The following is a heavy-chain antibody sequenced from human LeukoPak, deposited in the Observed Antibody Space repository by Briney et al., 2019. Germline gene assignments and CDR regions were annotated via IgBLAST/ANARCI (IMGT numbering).Heavy chain of an antibody. J-gene: IGHJ4*02. D-gene: IGHD6-13*01. V-gene: IGHV3-23*01. CDR3: AKRTSGSSWYTSDS. Sequence: GGSLRLSCAASGFTFSSFAMNWVRQAPGKGLECVSTMSGDATSTYYADSVRGRFTISRDNSKTTLFLQMNSLRAEDTAVYYCAKRTSGSSWYTSDSWGQGTLVTVSS. CDR1: GFTFSSFA. CDR2: MSGDATST.